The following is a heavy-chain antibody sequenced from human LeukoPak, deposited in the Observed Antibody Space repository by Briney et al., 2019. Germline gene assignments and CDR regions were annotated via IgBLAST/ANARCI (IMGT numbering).Heavy chain of an antibody. CDR1: GGSISSSSYY. J-gene: IGHJ4*02. V-gene: IGHV4-39*07. D-gene: IGHD6-13*01. CDR3: ARDFIAGDEFDY. Sequence: SETLSLTCSVSGGSISSSSYYWGWIRQPPGKGLEWIGNIYYSGSTYYKPSLKSRVTMSVDTSKNQFSLKLSSVTAADTAVYYCARDFIAGDEFDYWGQGTLVTVSS. CDR2: IYYSGST.